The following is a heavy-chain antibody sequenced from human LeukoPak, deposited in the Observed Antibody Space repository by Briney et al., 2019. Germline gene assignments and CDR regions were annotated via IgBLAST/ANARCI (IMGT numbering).Heavy chain of an antibody. V-gene: IGHV3-74*01. CDR2: IASDGITT. Sequence: GGSLRLSCAASGFTFSSHWMHWVRQAPGKGLVWVSRIASDGITTSYGDSVQGRFTISRDNAKNTLYLQMNSLRAEDTAVYYCPRDRYGVIDYWGQGTLVTVSS. J-gene: IGHJ4*02. D-gene: IGHD3-3*01. CDR3: PRDRYGVIDY. CDR1: GFTFSSHW.